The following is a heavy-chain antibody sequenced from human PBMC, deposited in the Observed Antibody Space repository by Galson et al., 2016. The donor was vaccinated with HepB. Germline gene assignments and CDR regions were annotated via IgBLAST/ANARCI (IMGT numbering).Heavy chain of an antibody. CDR1: GYTFTNYG. CDR3: ARDSRRDYFSGSSAFDY. Sequence: SCKASGYTFTNYGISWVRQAPGQGLEWMGWISVYKGDRNTNYAQKFKGRVTMTIDTSTSTAYMELRSLRSDDTAVYYCARDSRRDYFSGSSAFDYWGQGTLVTVSS. D-gene: IGHD3-10*01. V-gene: IGHV1-18*04. J-gene: IGHJ4*02. CDR2: ISVYKGDRNT.